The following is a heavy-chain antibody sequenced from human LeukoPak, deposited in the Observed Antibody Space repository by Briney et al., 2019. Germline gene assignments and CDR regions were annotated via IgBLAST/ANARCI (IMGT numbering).Heavy chain of an antibody. CDR2: IDPTDSYT. Sequence: RGESLKISCKGSGYSFTSNWISWVRQMPGKGLEWMGRIDPTDSYTYYSPSFQGHVTISTDTSITTAFLQWSSLRASDTAIYYCARQSRSAWYVFDFWGQGTLVTVSS. CDR3: ARQSRSAWYVFDF. J-gene: IGHJ4*02. V-gene: IGHV5-10-1*01. CDR1: GYSFTSNW. D-gene: IGHD6-19*01.